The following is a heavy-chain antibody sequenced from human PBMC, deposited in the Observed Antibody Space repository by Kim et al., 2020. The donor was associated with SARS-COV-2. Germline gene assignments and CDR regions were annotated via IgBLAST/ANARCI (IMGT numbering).Heavy chain of an antibody. D-gene: IGHD6-13*01. Sequence: YPPSLQSRVTISVDTSQNQFTLKLSSVTAADTAVYYCARDRYQGAAAAIWGQGTMVTVSS. V-gene: IGHV4-61*02. CDR3: ARDRYQGAAAAI. J-gene: IGHJ3*02.